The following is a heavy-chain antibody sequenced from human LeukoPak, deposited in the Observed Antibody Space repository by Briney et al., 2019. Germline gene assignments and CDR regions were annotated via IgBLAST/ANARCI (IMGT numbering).Heavy chain of an antibody. CDR2: IYYSGST. J-gene: IGHJ4*02. CDR3: ARLGGSYSDY. Sequence: SETLSLTCAVYGGSFSGCYWSWIRQPPGKGLEWIGYIYYSGSTNYNPSLKSRVTISVDTSKNQFSLKLSSVTAADTAVYYCARLGGSYSDYWGQGTLVTVSS. D-gene: IGHD1-26*01. CDR1: GGSFSGCY. V-gene: IGHV4-59*08.